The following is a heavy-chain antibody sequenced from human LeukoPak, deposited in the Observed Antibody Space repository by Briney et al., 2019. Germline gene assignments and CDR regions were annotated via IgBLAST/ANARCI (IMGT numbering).Heavy chain of an antibody. J-gene: IGHJ4*02. CDR3: AREGFCSGTNCPAVY. CDR1: GYTFNFYY. V-gene: IGHV1-46*02. D-gene: IGHD2-2*01. Sequence: GTSVKVSCKASGYTFNFYYVHWVRQAPGQGLEWMGIINPNSGGTTYAQKFQGRVTLTGDTSASIVFMELSSLTSEDTAVYYCAREGFCSGTNCPAVYWGQGTLVTVSS. CDR2: INPNSGGT.